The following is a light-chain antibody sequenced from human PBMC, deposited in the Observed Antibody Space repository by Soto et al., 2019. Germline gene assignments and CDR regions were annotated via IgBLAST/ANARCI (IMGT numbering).Light chain of an antibody. CDR3: HQYHSAPQP. J-gene: IGKJ1*01. V-gene: IGKV4-1*01. CDR2: WAS. CDR1: QSVLYSPNNKNY. Sequence: DIVMTQSPDSLAVSVSERATINCKSSQSVLYSPNNKNYLAWYQQKPGQPPKLLVYWASTRESGVPDRFSGSGSGTDFTLTISSLQAEDAAVYYCHQYHSAPQPFGQGTKVEI.